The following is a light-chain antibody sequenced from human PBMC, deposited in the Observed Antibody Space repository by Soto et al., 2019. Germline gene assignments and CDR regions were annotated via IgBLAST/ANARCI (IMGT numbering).Light chain of an antibody. CDR1: QFVSTR. J-gene: IGKJ1*01. CDR3: QEYFQWPPGM. CDR2: DAY. Sequence: EIVVTQSPATLSASPGERVTLTCRASQFVSTRLAWYQQRPGQVPRLLIYDAYTRALGISARFSGSGSGTEFTLTISSLQSEDFALSYCQEYFQWPPGMFGPGTTVDIK. V-gene: IGKV3-15*01.